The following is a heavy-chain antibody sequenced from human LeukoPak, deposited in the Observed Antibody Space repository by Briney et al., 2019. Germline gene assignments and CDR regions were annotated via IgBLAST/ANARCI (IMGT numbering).Heavy chain of an antibody. Sequence: SETLSLTCTVSGGSVRYYYWSWIRQPPGKGLEWIGYIYYSGSTNYNPSLKSRVTISVDTSKNQFSLKLSSVTAADTAVYYCARVGDGYNDYWGQGTLVTVSS. CDR3: ARVGDGYNDY. D-gene: IGHD5-24*01. V-gene: IGHV4-59*02. CDR2: IYYSGST. CDR1: GGSVRYYY. J-gene: IGHJ4*02.